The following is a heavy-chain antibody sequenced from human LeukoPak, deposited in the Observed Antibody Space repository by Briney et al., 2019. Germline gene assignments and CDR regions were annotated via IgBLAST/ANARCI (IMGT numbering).Heavy chain of an antibody. CDR3: ASVTFGGVIVDY. D-gene: IGHD3-16*02. Sequence: SETLSLTCTVSGGSISSYYWSWIRQPPGKGLEWIGYIYYSGSTNYNPSLKSRVTISVDTSKNQFSLRPSSVTAADTAVYYCASVTFGGVIVDYWGQGTLVTVSS. CDR1: GGSISSYY. CDR2: IYYSGST. J-gene: IGHJ4*02. V-gene: IGHV4-59*01.